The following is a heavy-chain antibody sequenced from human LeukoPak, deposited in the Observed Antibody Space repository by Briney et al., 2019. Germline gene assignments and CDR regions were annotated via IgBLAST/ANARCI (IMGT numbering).Heavy chain of an antibody. CDR1: GGSFSGYY. J-gene: IGHJ6*03. D-gene: IGHD3-10*01. CDR2: INHSGST. CDR3: ASLVRNYGSGNFPYYYYYMDV. Sequence: SETLSLTCAVYGGSFSGYYWSWIRQPPGKGLEWIGEINHSGSTNYNPSLKSRVTISVDTSKNQFSLKLSSVTAADTAVYYCASLVRNYGSGNFPYYYYYMDVWGKGTTVIVSS. V-gene: IGHV4-34*01.